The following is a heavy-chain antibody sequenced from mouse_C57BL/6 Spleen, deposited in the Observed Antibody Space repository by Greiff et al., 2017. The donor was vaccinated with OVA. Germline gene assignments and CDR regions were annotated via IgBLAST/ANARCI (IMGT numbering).Heavy chain of an antibody. CDR2: IDPSDSYT. CDR1: GYTFTSYW. CDR3: AIRRGYAMDY. D-gene: IGHD2-12*01. J-gene: IGHJ4*01. Sequence: VQLQQPGAELVRPGASVKLSCKASGYTFTSYWMHWVKQRPGQGLEWIGEIDPSDSYTNYNQKFKGKSTLTVDKSSSTAYMQLSSLTSEDSAVYYCAIRRGYAMDYWGQGTSVTVSS. V-gene: IGHV1-69*01.